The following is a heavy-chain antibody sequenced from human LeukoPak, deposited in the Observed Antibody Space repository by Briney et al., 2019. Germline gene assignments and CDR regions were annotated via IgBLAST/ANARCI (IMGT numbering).Heavy chain of an antibody. CDR1: GYTFTSYY. Sequence: ASVKVSCKASGYTFTSYYMHWVRQAPGQGLEWMGWINPNSGGTNYAQKFQGRVTMTRDTSISTAYMELSRLRSDDTAVYYCARDRSGDSSGYYGENWFDPWGQGTLVTVSS. J-gene: IGHJ5*02. D-gene: IGHD3-22*01. CDR2: INPNSGGT. V-gene: IGHV1-2*02. CDR3: ARDRSGDSSGYYGENWFDP.